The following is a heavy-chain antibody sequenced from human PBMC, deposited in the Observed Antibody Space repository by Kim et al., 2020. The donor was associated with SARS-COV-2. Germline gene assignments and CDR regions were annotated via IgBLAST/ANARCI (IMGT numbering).Heavy chain of an antibody. CDR3: ARPTPYCSGGACYWFDS. CDR2: IKQDGSEK. V-gene: IGHV3-7*01. D-gene: IGHD2-15*01. CDR1: AFTFSSFW. Sequence: GGSLTLSCSASAFTFSSFWMTWVRQAPGKGLEWVANIKQDGSEKYYVDSVKGRFTISRDNAKNSLYLQMNSLRAEDTAVYYCARPTPYCSGGACYWFDSWGQGTLVTVSS. J-gene: IGHJ5*01.